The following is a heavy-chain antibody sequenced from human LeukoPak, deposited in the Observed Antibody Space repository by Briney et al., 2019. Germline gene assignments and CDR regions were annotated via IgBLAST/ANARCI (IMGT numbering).Heavy chain of an antibody. D-gene: IGHD3-22*01. CDR3: ARDHDSSGYYDY. V-gene: IGHV4-4*07. CDR1: GGSISSYY. CDR2: IYTSGST. J-gene: IGHJ4*02. Sequence: RPSQTLSLTCTVSGGSISSYYWSWIRQPAGKGLEWIGRIYTSGSTNYNPSLKSRVTMSVDTSKNQFSPKLSSVTAADTAVYYCARDHDSSGYYDYWGQGTLVTVSS.